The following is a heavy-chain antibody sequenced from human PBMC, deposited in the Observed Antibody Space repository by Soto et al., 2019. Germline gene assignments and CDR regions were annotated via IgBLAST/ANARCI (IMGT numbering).Heavy chain of an antibody. D-gene: IGHD2-2*01. CDR2: ISAYNGNT. Sequence: QVQLVQSGAQVKKPGASVKVSCKASGYTFTSYGISWVRQAPGQGLEWMGWISAYNGNTNYAQKLQGRVTMTTDTATSTVYMELRSLRADDAAVDYCARAVRPFYYFAYWGQGTLVTVSS. CDR3: ARAVRPFYYFAY. J-gene: IGHJ4*02. V-gene: IGHV1-18*01. CDR1: GYTFTSYG.